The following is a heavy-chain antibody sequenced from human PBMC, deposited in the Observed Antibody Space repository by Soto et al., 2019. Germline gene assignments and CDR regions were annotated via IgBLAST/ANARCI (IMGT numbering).Heavy chain of an antibody. D-gene: IGHD6-13*01. Sequence: SETLSLTCTVSGGSISSGDYYWSWIRQPPGKGLEWIGYIYYSGSTNYNPSLKSRVTISVDTSKNQFSLKLSSVTAADTAVYYCARGAAAAGTYYYYYGMDVWGQGTTVTVSS. J-gene: IGHJ6*02. V-gene: IGHV4-61*08. CDR2: IYYSGST. CDR1: GGSISSGDYY. CDR3: ARGAAAAGTYYYYYGMDV.